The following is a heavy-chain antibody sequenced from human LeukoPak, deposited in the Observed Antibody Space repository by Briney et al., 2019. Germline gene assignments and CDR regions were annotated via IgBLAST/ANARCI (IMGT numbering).Heavy chain of an antibody. Sequence: PSETLSLTCTVSGGSISNHYWTWIRQPPGKGLEWIGYISYSGSTNYNPSLRSRVTISIDTSNNQISLRLSPVTAADTAVYYCATIRRGSIFGYFDFWGQGILVTVSS. CDR2: ISYSGST. CDR1: GGSISNHY. D-gene: IGHD3-3*02. J-gene: IGHJ4*02. V-gene: IGHV4-59*11. CDR3: ATIRRGSIFGYFDF.